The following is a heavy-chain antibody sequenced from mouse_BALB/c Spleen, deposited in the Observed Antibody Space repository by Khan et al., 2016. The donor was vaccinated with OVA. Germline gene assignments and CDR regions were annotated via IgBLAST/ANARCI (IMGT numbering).Heavy chain of an antibody. CDR1: GNTLTTYT. J-gene: IGHJ2*01. CDR3: ARKEGGGYFDD. Sequence: QVQLQQSGAELARPGASVKMSCKASGNTLTTYTMHWVKQRPGQGLEWIGYINPSSVYSHYNQKFKDKATLTADKSSSTAYMQLSSLTSEDSAVYYCARKEGGGYFDDWGQGTTLTVSS. V-gene: IGHV1-4*01. CDR2: INPSSVYS.